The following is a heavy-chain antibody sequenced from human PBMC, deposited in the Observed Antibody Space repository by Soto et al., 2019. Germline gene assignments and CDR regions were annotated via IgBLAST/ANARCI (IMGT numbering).Heavy chain of an antibody. J-gene: IGHJ4*02. CDR3: ARGLQFRPLDY. CDR2: INHSGST. CDR1: GGSFSGYY. V-gene: IGHV4-34*01. Sequence: QVQLQQWGAGLLKPSETLSLTCAVYGGSFSGYYWSWIRQPPGKGLEWIGEINHSGSTNYNPSLKSRVTISVDTSKNQFSLKLSSVTAADTAVYYCARGLQFRPLDYWGQGTLVTVSS. D-gene: IGHD3-10*01.